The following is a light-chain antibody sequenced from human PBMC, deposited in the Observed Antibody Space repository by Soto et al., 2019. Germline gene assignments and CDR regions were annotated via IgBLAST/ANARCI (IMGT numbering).Light chain of an antibody. CDR3: LQYNNYFWT. J-gene: IGKJ1*01. CDR2: GAS. Sequence: EIIMTQSPATLSACLMGIGRRGCMVNQNITSHLAWYQQKPGQAPRLLIYGASTRATGVPARFSGSGSGTDFTLTISSLQPQDSASYFCLQYNNYFWTFGQGTKVDI. CDR1: QNITSH. V-gene: IGKV3-15*01.